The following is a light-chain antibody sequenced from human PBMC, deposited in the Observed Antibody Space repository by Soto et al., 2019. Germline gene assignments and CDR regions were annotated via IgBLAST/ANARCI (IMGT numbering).Light chain of an antibody. Sequence: QSVLTQPASVSGSPGQSITISCTGTSSDIGTYNYVSWYQQHPGKAPKLVIYEVSYRPSGVSIRFSASKSVNTASLTISGLQAEDEADCYCSSYTSKNDRVFGTGTKVTVL. V-gene: IGLV2-14*01. CDR2: EVS. CDR3: SSYTSKNDRV. CDR1: SSDIGTYNY. J-gene: IGLJ1*01.